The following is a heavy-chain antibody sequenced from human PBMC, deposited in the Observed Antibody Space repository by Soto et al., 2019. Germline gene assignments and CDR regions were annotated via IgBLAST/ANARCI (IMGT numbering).Heavy chain of an antibody. CDR3: SRAVATGDNRFDP. D-gene: IGHD5-12*01. J-gene: IGHJ5*02. CDR2: IIPICGTT. CDR1: GGTFSSYA. Sequence: SVKVSCKASGGTFSSYAISWVRQAPGQGLEWMGGIIPICGTTNNAHKFQCRGTITADKNTSTAYMELSRLRSEDTAVYYCSRAVATGDNRFDPCGQGTLVTVSS. V-gene: IGHV1-69*06.